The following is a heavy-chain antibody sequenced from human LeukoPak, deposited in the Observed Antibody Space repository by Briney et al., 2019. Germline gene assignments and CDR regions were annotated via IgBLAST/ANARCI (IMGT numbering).Heavy chain of an antibody. V-gene: IGHV1-2*02. Sequence: ASVKVSCKASGYIFSDYYLHWVQQAPGQGLEWMGWMNPNSGGTNYAQKFQGRITMTGDTSTAYLELSRLRSDDTAVYYCARDLGSTVIVGGDAFDLWGQGTMVTVSS. CDR2: MNPNSGGT. D-gene: IGHD2/OR15-2a*01. CDR3: ARDLGSTVIVGGDAFDL. CDR1: GYIFSDYY. J-gene: IGHJ3*01.